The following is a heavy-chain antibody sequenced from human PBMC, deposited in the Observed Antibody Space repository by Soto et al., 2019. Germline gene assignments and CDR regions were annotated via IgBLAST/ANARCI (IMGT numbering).Heavy chain of an antibody. V-gene: IGHV1-18*04. CDR2: ISAYNGHT. J-gene: IGHJ4*02. D-gene: IGHD4-17*01. CDR1: GYAFTSFG. CDR3: ARVFTDYGDYKYYFDY. Sequence: ASVKVSCKASGYAFTSFGISWVRQAPGQGLEWMGWISAYNGHTNFAQKLQGRVTMTTDTSTSTAYMELRSLRSDDAAVYYCARVFTDYGDYKYYFDYWGQGTLVTVSS.